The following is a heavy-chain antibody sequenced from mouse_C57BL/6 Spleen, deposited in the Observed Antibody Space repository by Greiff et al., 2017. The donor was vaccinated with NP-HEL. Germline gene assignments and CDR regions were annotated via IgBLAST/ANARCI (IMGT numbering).Heavy chain of an antibody. D-gene: IGHD2-2*01. Sequence: EVKLVESGGGLVKPGGSLKLSCAASGFTFSSYTMSWVRQTPEKRLEWVATISGGGGNTYYPDSVKGRFTISRDNANNTLYLQMSSLRSEDTALYYCATWLRGAMDYWGQGTSVTVSS. CDR3: ATWLRGAMDY. CDR1: GFTFSSYT. CDR2: ISGGGGNT. J-gene: IGHJ4*01. V-gene: IGHV5-9*01.